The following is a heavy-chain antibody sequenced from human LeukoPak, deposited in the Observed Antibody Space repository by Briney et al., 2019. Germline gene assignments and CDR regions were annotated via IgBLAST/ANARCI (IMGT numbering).Heavy chain of an antibody. CDR1: GVSISSHY. J-gene: IGHJ4*02. D-gene: IGHD3-10*01. CDR2: VYYSGST. CDR3: ARQGGSGSYYE. Sequence: PSETLSLTCTVSGVSISSHYWSWIRQPPGKGLEWIGYVYYSGSTNYNPSLKSRVTISVDTSKNQFSLKLNSVTAADTAVYYCARQGGSGSYYEWGQGTLVSVAS. V-gene: IGHV4-59*11.